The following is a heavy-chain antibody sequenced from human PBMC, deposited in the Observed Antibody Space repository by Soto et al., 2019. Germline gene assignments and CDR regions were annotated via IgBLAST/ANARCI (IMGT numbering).Heavy chain of an antibody. V-gene: IGHV1-8*01. CDR3: ARGIKYGDYSRWFDS. CDR2: INPNSGNT. Sequence: QVQLVQSGAEVKKPGASVKVSCKASGYIFTNYDINWVRQDTGQGLEYLGWINPNSGNTGYVQKFKGRVTRTRNTSINTAYMELNSLRSEDTAVYYCARGIKYGDYSRWFDSWGQGTLVTVSS. J-gene: IGHJ5*01. CDR1: GYIFTNYD. D-gene: IGHD4-17*01.